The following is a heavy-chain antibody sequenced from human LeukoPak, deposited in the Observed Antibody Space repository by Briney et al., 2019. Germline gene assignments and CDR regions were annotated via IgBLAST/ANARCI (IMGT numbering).Heavy chain of an antibody. CDR1: GFTFSSYE. CDR2: ISSSGSTI. V-gene: IGHV3-48*03. CDR3: AELGITMIGGV. J-gene: IGHJ6*04. D-gene: IGHD3-10*02. Sequence: PRGSLRLSCAASGFTFSSYEMNWVRQAPGGGLEWVSYISSSGSTIYYADSVKGRFTISRDNAKKSMYLQMNSLRAEDTGVYYCAELGITMIGGVWGKGTTVTISS.